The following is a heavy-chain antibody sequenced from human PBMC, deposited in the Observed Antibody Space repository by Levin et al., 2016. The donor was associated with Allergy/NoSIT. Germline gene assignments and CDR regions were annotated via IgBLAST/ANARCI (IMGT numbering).Heavy chain of an antibody. D-gene: IGHD3-22*01. Sequence: WIRQPPGKGLEWVSAISGSGGSTYYADSVKGRFTISRDNSKNTLYLQMNSLRAEDTAVYYCAKSYYDTSGFSDYWGQGTLVTVSS. CDR3: AKSYYDTSGFSDY. CDR2: ISGSGGST. J-gene: IGHJ4*02. V-gene: IGHV3-23*01.